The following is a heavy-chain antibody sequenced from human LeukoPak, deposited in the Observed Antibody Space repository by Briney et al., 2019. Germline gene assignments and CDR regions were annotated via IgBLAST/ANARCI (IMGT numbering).Heavy chain of an antibody. CDR2: IYHSGST. CDR1: GGSISSSNW. Sequence: PSETLSLTCAVSGGSISSSNWWSWVRQPPGKGLEWIGEIYHSGSTNYNPSLKSRVTISVDKSKNQFSLKLSSVTAADTAVYYCARGARKEYSYGIDTIDYWGQGTLVTVSS. CDR3: ARGARKEYSYGIDTIDY. D-gene: IGHD5-18*01. J-gene: IGHJ4*02. V-gene: IGHV4-4*02.